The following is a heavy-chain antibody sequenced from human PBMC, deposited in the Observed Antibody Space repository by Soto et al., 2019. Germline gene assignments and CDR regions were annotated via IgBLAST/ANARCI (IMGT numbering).Heavy chain of an antibody. J-gene: IGHJ6*02. CDR1: GFIFSGYA. V-gene: IGHV3-33*01. CDR3: VRDPRDSTGADWYYYYGLDV. CDR2: VWHDGTDK. D-gene: IGHD2-21*01. Sequence: GGSLRLSCAASGFIFSGYAMHWVRQAPGKGLEWVAGVWHDGTDKYYAGSVKGRFTISRDNPKSTLSLQMNGLRAEDTAVYYCVRDPRDSTGADWYYYYGLDVWGQGTTVPVSS.